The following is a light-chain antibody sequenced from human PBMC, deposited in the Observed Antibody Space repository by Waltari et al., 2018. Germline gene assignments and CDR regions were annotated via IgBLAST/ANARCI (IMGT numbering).Light chain of an antibody. Sequence: QSALTQPASVSGSPGQSITISCTGTSSDVGGYNSVSWYQQHPGKAPKVMIYDVSNRPSGVSNRFPGSKSGNTASLTIAGLQADDEADYYCSSYTSTTTLVFGGGTKLTVL. J-gene: IGLJ3*02. CDR1: SSDVGGYNS. V-gene: IGLV2-14*03. CDR3: SSYTSTTTLV. CDR2: DVS.